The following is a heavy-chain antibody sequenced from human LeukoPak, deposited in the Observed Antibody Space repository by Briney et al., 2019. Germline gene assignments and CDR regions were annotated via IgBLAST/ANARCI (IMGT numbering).Heavy chain of an antibody. J-gene: IGHJ4*02. Sequence: ASVKVSFKASGYAFTSYDINWVRQASGQGLEWMGWMNPNSGVTGYAQKFQGRVSMTRDTSISTAYMELSSLRSEDTAVYYCARGPIYPTSGDYPNYYFDYWGRGTLVTVSS. D-gene: IGHD1-1*01. CDR2: MNPNSGVT. V-gene: IGHV1-8*01. CDR1: GYAFTSYD. CDR3: ARGPIYPTSGDYPNYYFDY.